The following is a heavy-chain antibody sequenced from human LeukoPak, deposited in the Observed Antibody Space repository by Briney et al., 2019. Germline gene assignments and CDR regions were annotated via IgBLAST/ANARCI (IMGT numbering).Heavy chain of an antibody. CDR2: IYTSGST. CDR3: ASAVILSGSYYWGNFDY. CDR1: GGSISSGSYY. D-gene: IGHD1-26*01. J-gene: IGHJ4*02. Sequence: PSETLSLTCTVSGGSISSGSYYWSWIRQPAGKGLEWIGRIYTSGSTNYNPSLKSRVTISVDTSKNQFSLKLSSVTAADTAVYYCASAVILSGSYYWGNFDYWGQGTLVTVSS. V-gene: IGHV4-61*02.